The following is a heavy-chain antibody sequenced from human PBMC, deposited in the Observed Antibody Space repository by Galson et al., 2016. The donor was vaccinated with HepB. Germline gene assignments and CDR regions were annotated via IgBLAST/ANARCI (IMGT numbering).Heavy chain of an antibody. CDR2: IKQDGSEK. V-gene: IGHV3-7*03. J-gene: IGHJ4*02. CDR3: VRGSGYIMDY. Sequence: LRLSCAASGFTFSTYWMHWVRQAPGKGLEWVANIKQDGSEKYYVDSVKGRFTISRDNAKNSLCLQINSLRAEDTAVYYCVRGSGYIMDYWGQGTLVTVSS. CDR1: GFTFSTYW. D-gene: IGHD5-12*01.